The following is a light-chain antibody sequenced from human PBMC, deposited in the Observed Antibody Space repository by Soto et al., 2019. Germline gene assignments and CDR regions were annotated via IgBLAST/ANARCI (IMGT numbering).Light chain of an antibody. J-gene: IGLJ1*01. V-gene: IGLV2-8*01. CDR1: SSDVGGYNY. CDR3: CSYASSSTYV. CDR2: EVS. Sequence: QSVLTQPPSASGSPGQSVTISCTGTSSDVGGYNYVSWYQQHPGKAPKLMIYEVSRRPSGVPGRFSGSKSGNTASLTVSGLQAEDEADYYCCSYASSSTYVFGTGTKVTVL.